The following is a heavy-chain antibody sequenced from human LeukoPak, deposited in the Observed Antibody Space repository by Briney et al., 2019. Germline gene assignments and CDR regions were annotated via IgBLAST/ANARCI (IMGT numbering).Heavy chain of an antibody. CDR2: INHSGST. CDR3: ARGSRWLQSRVLDY. D-gene: IGHD5-12*01. V-gene: IGHV4-34*01. J-gene: IGHJ4*02. Sequence: SETLSLTCAVYGGSFSGYYWSWIRQPPGKGLEWIGEINHSGSTNYNPSLKSRVTISVDTSKNQFSLKLSPVTAADTAVYYCARGSRWLQSRVLDYWGQGTLVTVSS. CDR1: GGSFSGYY.